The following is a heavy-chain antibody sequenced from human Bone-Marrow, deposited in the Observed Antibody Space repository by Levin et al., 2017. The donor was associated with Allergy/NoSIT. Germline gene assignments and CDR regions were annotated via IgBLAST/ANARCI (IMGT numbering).Heavy chain of an antibody. CDR1: GGTFSSYA. CDR3: ASLKGWPRFRGPFDY. V-gene: IGHV1-69*06. J-gene: IGHJ4*02. CDR2: IIPIFGTA. D-gene: IGHD2-15*01. Sequence: GASVKVSCKASGGTFSSYAISWVRQAPGQGLEWMGGIIPIFGTANYAQKFQGRVTITADKSTSTAYMELSSLRSEDTAVYYCASLKGWPRFRGPFDYWGQGTLVTVSS.